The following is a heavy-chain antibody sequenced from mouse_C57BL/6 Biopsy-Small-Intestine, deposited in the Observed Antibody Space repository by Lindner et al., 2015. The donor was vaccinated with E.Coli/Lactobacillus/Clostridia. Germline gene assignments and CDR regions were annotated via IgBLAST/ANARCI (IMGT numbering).Heavy chain of an antibody. CDR3: AKGTRLDY. V-gene: IGHV1-82*01. J-gene: IGHJ2*01. CDR1: GYAFSSSW. D-gene: IGHD3-3*01. CDR2: IYPGDGDT. Sequence: VQLQESGPELVKPGASVKISCKASGYAFSSSWMNWVKQRPGKGLEWIGRIYPGDGDTNYNGKFKGKATLTADKSSSTAYMQLSSLTSEDSAVYFCAKGTRLDYWGQGTTPTVSS.